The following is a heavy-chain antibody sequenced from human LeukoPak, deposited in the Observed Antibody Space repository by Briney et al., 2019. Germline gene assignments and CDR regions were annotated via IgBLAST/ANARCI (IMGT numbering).Heavy chain of an antibody. V-gene: IGHV4-39*07. J-gene: IGHJ4*02. CDR2: IYYSGST. Sequence: PSETLSLTCTVSGGSIGSSSYYWGWIRQPPGKGLEWIGSIYYSGSTYYNPSLKSRVTISVDTSKNQFSLKLSSVTAADTAVYYCARVGGQLVADYWGQGTLVTVSS. CDR3: ARVGGQLVADY. D-gene: IGHD6-6*01. CDR1: GGSIGSSSYY.